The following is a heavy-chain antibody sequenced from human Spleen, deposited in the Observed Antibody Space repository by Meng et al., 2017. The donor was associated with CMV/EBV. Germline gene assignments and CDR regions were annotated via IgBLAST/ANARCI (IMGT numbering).Heavy chain of an antibody. J-gene: IGHJ4*02. Sequence: SVKVSCKASGGTFSSSSLMWVRQAPGQGLEWMGGITPAFETADYAQKFRDRVTIRTDDSATTAYMEMSSLGSEDTAVYFCARGPRITVGGVIIWPLEDWGQGTLVTVSS. CDR3: ARGPRITVGGVIIWPLED. CDR1: GGTFSSSS. CDR2: ITPAFETA. D-gene: IGHD3-16*02. V-gene: IGHV1-69*05.